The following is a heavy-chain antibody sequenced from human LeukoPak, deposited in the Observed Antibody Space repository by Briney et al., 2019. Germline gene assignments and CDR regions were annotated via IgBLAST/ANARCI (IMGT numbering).Heavy chain of an antibody. Sequence: ASVKVSCKASGYTFTGYYMHWVRQAPGQGLEGMGWINPNSGDTKYAQKFQGRVTMTRDTSISTAYMELTRLRSDDTAVYYCARGGLRVMVYRLYYMDVWAKGPRSPSP. CDR1: GYTFTGYY. J-gene: IGHJ6*03. CDR2: INPNSGDT. D-gene: IGHD2-8*01. V-gene: IGHV1-2*02. CDR3: ARGGLRVMVYRLYYMDV.